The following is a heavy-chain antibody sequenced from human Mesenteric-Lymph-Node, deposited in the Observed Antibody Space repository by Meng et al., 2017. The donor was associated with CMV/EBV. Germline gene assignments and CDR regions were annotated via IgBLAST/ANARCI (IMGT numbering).Heavy chain of an antibody. D-gene: IGHD2/OR15-2a*01. V-gene: IGHV4-61*08. CDR1: GVSVTSGAYH. Sequence: QVQLTGSGPGLVKPSEPLSLTCIVSGVSVTSGAYHWSWIRQSPGKGLEWIGYIYGTGITIYNPSLKSRVTILLETSKNQFSLKLNSVTTADTAVYYCAKSRSSTPGIVDDWGQGTLVTVSS. CDR3: AKSRSSTPGIVDD. CDR2: IYGTGIT. J-gene: IGHJ4*02.